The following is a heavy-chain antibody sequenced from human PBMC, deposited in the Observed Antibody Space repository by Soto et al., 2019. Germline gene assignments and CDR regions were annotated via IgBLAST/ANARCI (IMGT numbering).Heavy chain of an antibody. CDR2: ISYDGSNK. CDR1: GFTFSSYG. CDR3: AKDPETYYDILTGYPNFDY. V-gene: IGHV3-30*18. J-gene: IGHJ4*02. D-gene: IGHD3-9*01. Sequence: QVQLVESGGGVVQPGRSLRLSCAASGFTFSSYGMHWVRQAPGKGLEWVAVISYDGSNKYDADSVKGRFTISRDNSTNTLYLQMNSLSAEDTAVYYCAKDPETYYDILTGYPNFDYWGQGTLVTVSS.